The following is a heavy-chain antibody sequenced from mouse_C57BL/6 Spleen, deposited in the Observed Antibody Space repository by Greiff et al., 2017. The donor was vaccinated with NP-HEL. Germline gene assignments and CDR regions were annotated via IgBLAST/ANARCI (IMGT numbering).Heavy chain of an antibody. D-gene: IGHD1-1*01. Sequence: QVKLQQPGAELVMPGASVKLSCKASGYTFTSYWMHWVKQRPGQGLEWIGEIDPSDSYTNYNQKFKGKSTLTVGKSSSTAYMQLSSLTSEVSAVYYCTRRDFYYGTPYAMDYWGHGTSGTVSS. J-gene: IGHJ4*01. CDR3: TRRDFYYGTPYAMDY. CDR1: GYTFTSYW. CDR2: IDPSDSYT. V-gene: IGHV1-69*01.